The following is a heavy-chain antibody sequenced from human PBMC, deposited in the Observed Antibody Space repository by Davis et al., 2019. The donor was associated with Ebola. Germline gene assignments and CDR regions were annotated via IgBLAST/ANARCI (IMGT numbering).Heavy chain of an antibody. CDR1: GYTFTSYG. D-gene: IGHD4-23*01. Sequence: SVKVSCKASGYTFTSYGISWVRQAPGQGLEWMGGIIPIFGTANYAQKFQGRVTMTRDTSTSTVYMELSSLRSEDTAVYYCARAHYGGIDYWGQGTLVTVSS. CDR2: IIPIFGTA. J-gene: IGHJ4*02. CDR3: ARAHYGGIDY. V-gene: IGHV1-69*05.